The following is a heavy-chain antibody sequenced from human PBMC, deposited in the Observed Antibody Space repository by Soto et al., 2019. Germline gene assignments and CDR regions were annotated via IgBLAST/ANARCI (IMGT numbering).Heavy chain of an antibody. CDR2: ISAHTGNT. Sequence: QIQLVQSGTEVKKPGASVKVSCKASGYTFSSFGLSWVRKAPGQGLEWVAWISAHTGNTNYAHKVQGRITLTTDTSSSTDYMELRSLRSDDTAIYYCARDGHAGSYYGLDYWGQGTLVTVSS. CDR1: GYTFSSFG. D-gene: IGHD1-26*01. CDR3: ARDGHAGSYYGLDY. J-gene: IGHJ4*02. V-gene: IGHV1-18*01.